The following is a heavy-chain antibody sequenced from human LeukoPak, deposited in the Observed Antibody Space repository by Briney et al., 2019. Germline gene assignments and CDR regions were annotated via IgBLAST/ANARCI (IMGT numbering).Heavy chain of an antibody. Sequence: SETLSLTCAVYGGSFSGYYWSWIRQPPGKGLEWIGEINHSGSTNYNPSLKSRVTISVDTSKNQFSLKLSSVTAADTAVYYCARVGDYYDSSGSNTDAFDIWGQGTMVTVSS. D-gene: IGHD3-22*01. CDR3: ARVGDYYDSSGSNTDAFDI. CDR1: GGSFSGYY. J-gene: IGHJ3*02. CDR2: INHSGST. V-gene: IGHV4-34*01.